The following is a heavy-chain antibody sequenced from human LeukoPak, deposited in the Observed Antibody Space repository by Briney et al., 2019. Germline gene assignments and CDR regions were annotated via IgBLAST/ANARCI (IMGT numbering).Heavy chain of an antibody. D-gene: IGHD5-18*01. CDR2: IYYSGST. V-gene: IGHV4-39*01. CDR3: ARQEGGIQQWSYYFDF. Sequence: SETLSLTCAVYGGSITGYYWGWIRQSPGKGLEWIGTIYYSGSTYYNPSLKSRVTMSVDTSKNQFSLELTSVTPADTALYYCARQEGGIQQWSYYFDFWGQGTLVTVSS. CDR1: GGSITGYY. J-gene: IGHJ4*02.